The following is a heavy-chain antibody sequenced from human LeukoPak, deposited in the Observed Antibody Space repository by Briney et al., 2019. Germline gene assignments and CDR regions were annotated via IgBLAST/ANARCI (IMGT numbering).Heavy chain of an antibody. CDR2: ISSSGSYI. CDR3: ARGTARVDY. CDR1: GFTFSSYS. J-gene: IGHJ4*02. Sequence: PGGSLRLSCAASGFTFSSYSMNWVRQAPGKGLEWVSSISSSGSYIYYADSVKGRFTISRDNAKNSLYLQMNSLRAEDTAVYYCARGTARVDYWGQGTLVTVSS. V-gene: IGHV3-21*01.